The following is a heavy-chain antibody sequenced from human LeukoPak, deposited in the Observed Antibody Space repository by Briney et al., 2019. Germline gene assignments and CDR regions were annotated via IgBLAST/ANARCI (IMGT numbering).Heavy chain of an antibody. CDR3: ARDDKGLGDAFDV. Sequence: NPGGSLRLSCAAAGFTFSSYWMHWVRHAPGKGLVWVSLIYSGGSTYYADSVKGRFTISRDNAKNSLYLQMNSLRAEDTAVYYCARDDKGLGDAFDVWGQGTMVTVSS. D-gene: IGHD3-16*01. V-gene: IGHV3-66*01. CDR2: IYSGGST. J-gene: IGHJ3*01. CDR1: GFTFSSYW.